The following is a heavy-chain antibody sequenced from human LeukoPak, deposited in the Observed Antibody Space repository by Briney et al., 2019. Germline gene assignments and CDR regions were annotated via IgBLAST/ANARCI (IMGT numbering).Heavy chain of an antibody. CDR3: ARYPCSSTSCYPNWFDP. CDR1: GYTFTGYY. Sequence: SVKVSCKASGYTFTGYYMHWVRQAPGQGLEWMGGIIPIFGTANYAQKFQGRVTITTDESTSTAYMELSSLRSEDTAVYYCARYPCSSTSCYPNWFDPWGQGTLVTVSS. J-gene: IGHJ5*02. D-gene: IGHD2-2*01. V-gene: IGHV1-69*05. CDR2: IIPIFGTA.